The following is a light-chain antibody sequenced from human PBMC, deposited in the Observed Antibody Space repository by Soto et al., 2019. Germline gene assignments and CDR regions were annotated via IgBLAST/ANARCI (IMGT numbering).Light chain of an antibody. CDR1: TSDVGGYNY. J-gene: IGLJ1*01. V-gene: IGLV2-14*01. CDR2: EVN. CDR3: CSFTASRTVV. Sequence: QSALTQPASVSGSPGQSITISCTGSTSDVGGYNYVTWYQQFPGQTPKIIIYEVNKRPPGVSDRFSGSKSGNTASLTVSGLQAEDEGDYFCCSFTASRTVVFGIGTKVTVL.